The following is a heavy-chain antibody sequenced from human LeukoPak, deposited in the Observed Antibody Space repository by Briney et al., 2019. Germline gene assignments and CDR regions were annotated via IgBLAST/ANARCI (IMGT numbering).Heavy chain of an antibody. CDR3: ARDKARRGSGGYLSDY. D-gene: IGHD6-19*01. J-gene: IGHJ4*02. Sequence: SVKVSCKASGYTFSDCYIQGVRQPPGKGREWVGWINLYSGGTNYAQKFQGRVTMTRDTSISIAYMEVSRLRSDDTAVYYCARDKARRGSGGYLSDYWGQGTLVTVPS. V-gene: IGHV1-2*02. CDR1: GYTFSDCY. CDR2: INLYSGGT.